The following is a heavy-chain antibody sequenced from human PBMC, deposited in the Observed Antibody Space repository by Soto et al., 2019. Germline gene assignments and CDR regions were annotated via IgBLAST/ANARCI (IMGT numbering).Heavy chain of an antibody. CDR3: ARDGGNVDTAMDYFDY. CDR2: IYYSGST. CDR1: GSSMTTYY. V-gene: IGHV4-59*01. Sequence: PSETLSLTCSVSGSSMTTYYWHWIRQAPGKGLEWIGYIYYSGSTNYNPSLKSRVTISVDTSKNQFSLKLSSVTAADTAVYYCARDGGNVDTAMDYFDYWGQGTLVTVSS. D-gene: IGHD5-18*01. J-gene: IGHJ4*02.